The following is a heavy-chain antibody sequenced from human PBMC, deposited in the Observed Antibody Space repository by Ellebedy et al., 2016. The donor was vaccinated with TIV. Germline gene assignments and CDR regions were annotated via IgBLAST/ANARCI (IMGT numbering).Heavy chain of an antibody. Sequence: PGGSLRLSCAASGFTFSSYGMHWVLQAPGKGLEWVAVIWYDGSNKYYADFGKGRFTISRANSKNTLYLKRNSLRAEDTAVYYCARDGGYGGNSGFDYWGQGTLVTVSS. CDR1: GFTFSSYG. D-gene: IGHD4-23*01. J-gene: IGHJ4*02. V-gene: IGHV3-33*01. CDR2: IWYDGSNK. CDR3: ARDGGYGGNSGFDY.